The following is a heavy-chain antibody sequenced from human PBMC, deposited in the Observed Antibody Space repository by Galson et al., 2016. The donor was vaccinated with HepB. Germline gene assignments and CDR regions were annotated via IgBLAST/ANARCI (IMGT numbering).Heavy chain of an antibody. CDR1: GFSFSISG. V-gene: IGHV3-23*01. J-gene: IGHJ4*02. Sequence: SLRLSCAASGFSFSISGMSWVRQTPGRGLEWVSGITGSGDTTHYADSVKGRFIISRDKSKNTLYLFMNNLRPGDTAVYYCGKHGGFDYWGQGALVTVSS. D-gene: IGHD3-16*01. CDR3: GKHGGFDY. CDR2: ITGSGDTT.